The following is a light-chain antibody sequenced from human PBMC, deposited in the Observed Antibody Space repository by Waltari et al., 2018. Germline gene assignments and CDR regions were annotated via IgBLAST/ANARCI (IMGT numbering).Light chain of an antibody. Sequence: DFQLTQSPSFLSVSVGDRVTITCRASQGISRHLAWYQQKPGEAPKLLRYDVSTLQMGVPSRFSGSGFGTEFTLTISSLQPEDSATYYCQKLDNYPPPTFGQGTRLEI. CDR1: QGISRH. CDR3: QKLDNYPPPT. J-gene: IGKJ5*01. CDR2: DVS. V-gene: IGKV1-9*01.